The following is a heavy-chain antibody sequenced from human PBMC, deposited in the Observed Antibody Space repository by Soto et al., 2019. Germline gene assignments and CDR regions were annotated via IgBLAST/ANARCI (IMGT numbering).Heavy chain of an antibody. V-gene: IGHV3-48*02. CDR3: SRVGSSPHNGMDV. D-gene: IGHD1-26*01. Sequence: GGYLRLSCAASGFTFSRYTMNWVRQTPGKGLEWVSYISSGSLSIYYADSVKGRFTVSRDNAKNSLFLQMNSLRDEDTAVYYFSRVGSSPHNGMDVRCQGTMLTGSS. J-gene: IGHJ6*02. CDR2: ISSGSLSI. CDR1: GFTFSRYT.